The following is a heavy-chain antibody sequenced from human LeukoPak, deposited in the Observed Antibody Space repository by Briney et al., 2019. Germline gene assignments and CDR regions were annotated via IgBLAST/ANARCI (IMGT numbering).Heavy chain of an antibody. J-gene: IGHJ4*02. Sequence: EASVKVSCKASGYTFTGYYMHWVRQAPGQGLEWMGWINPNSGGTNYAQKFQGRVTMTTDTSTSTAYMELRSLRSDDTAVYYCARQGGGQWLVLGGGEDYWGQGTLVTVSS. CDR1: GYTFTGYY. V-gene: IGHV1-2*02. CDR3: ARQGGGQWLVLGGGEDY. D-gene: IGHD6-19*01. CDR2: INPNSGGT.